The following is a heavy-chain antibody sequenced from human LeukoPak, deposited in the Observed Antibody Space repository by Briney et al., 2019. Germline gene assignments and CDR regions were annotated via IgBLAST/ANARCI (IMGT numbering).Heavy chain of an antibody. CDR2: ISSSSGYI. CDR3: ARRASPYGMDV. J-gene: IGHJ6*02. Sequence: GGSLRLSCAASGSTFSSYSMNWVRQAPGKGLEWVSSISSSSGYIYYADSVKGRFTISRDNAKNSLYLQMNSLRAEDTAVYYCARRASPYGMDVWGQGTTVTVSS. CDR1: GSTFSSYS. D-gene: IGHD1-26*01. V-gene: IGHV3-21*01.